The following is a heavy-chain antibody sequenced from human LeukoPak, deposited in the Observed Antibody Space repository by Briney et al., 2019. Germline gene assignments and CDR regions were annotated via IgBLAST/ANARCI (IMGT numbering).Heavy chain of an antibody. J-gene: IGHJ4*02. D-gene: IGHD5-12*01. CDR1: GFTFYESA. Sequence: GGSLRLSCAASGFTFYESAMHWVRQVPGKGREWVSSISWNSFTVVYADSVKGRFTISRDNAKNSLYLQMNNLRVEDTALYYCVKDKSGYGDYFDYWGQGSLVTVSS. V-gene: IGHV3-9*01. CDR3: VKDKSGYGDYFDY. CDR2: ISWNSFTV.